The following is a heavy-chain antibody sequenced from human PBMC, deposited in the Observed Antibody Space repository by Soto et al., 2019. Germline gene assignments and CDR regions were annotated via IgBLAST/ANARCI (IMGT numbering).Heavy chain of an antibody. Sequence: GGSLRLSCVVSGFTFNNYGINWARQAPGKGLEWVSTVSKSDYTYYSDSVKGRFTISRDNAKNTVSLQMNTLRAEDTAVYYCAREDSIIISAVSDFWGQGTLVTVSS. V-gene: IGHV3-21*04. CDR2: VSKSDYT. CDR3: AREDSIIISAVSDF. D-gene: IGHD2-2*01. J-gene: IGHJ4*02. CDR1: GFTFNNYG.